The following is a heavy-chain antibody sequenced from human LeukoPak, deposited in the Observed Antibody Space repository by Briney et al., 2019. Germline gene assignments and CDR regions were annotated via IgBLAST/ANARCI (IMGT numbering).Heavy chain of an antibody. CDR1: GGSISSYY. J-gene: IGHJ3*02. D-gene: IGHD1-26*01. V-gene: IGHV4-59*01. Sequence: SETLSLTCTVSGGSISSYYWSWIRQPPGKGLEWIGYIYYSGSTNYNPSLKSRVTISVDTSKNQFSLKLSSVTAADTAVYYCARGPYSGSYEEAFDIWGQGTMVTVSS. CDR2: IYYSGST. CDR3: ARGPYSGSYEEAFDI.